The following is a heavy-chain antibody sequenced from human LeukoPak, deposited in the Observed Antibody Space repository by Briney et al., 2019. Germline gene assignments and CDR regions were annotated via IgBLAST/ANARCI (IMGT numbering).Heavy chain of an antibody. D-gene: IGHD3-22*01. CDR3: ANYHENSSFFAFDH. CDR2: MNQDGNDK. Sequence: PGGSLRLSCAASGFTFSNYWMTWLRQAPGKGLEWVANMNQDGNDKHYVDSVEGRFTISRDNAKNLLYLQMNGLRVEDTAVYYCANYHENSSFFAFDHWGQGTLVTVSS. CDR1: GFTFSNYW. V-gene: IGHV3-7*01. J-gene: IGHJ4*02.